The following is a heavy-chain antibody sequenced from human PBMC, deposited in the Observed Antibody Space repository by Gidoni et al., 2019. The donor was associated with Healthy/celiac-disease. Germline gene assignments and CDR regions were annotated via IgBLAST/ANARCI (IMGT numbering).Heavy chain of an antibody. CDR2: IRSKANSYAT. CDR3: TRDYGYFDY. V-gene: IGHV3-73*02. D-gene: IGHD4-17*01. CDR1: GFTFSGSA. J-gene: IGHJ4*02. Sequence: EVQLVESGGGLVQPGGSLNLSCAASGFTFSGSAMHWVRQASGKGLEWVGRIRSKANSYATAYAASVKGRFTISRDDSKNTAYLQMNSLKTEDTAVYYCTRDYGYFDYWGQGTLVTVSS.